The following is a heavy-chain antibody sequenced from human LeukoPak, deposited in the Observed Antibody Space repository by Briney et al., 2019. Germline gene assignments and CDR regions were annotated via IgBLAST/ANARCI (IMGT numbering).Heavy chain of an antibody. V-gene: IGHV1-69*04. J-gene: IGHJ6*02. CDR2: ILPIFDMA. Sequence: GASVKVSCKASGGTFSTYAITWVRQAPGQGLEWMGRILPIFDMANYAQKFPGRVTIPADKSTRTAYMELSSLRSDDTAVYYCARDGGWLRTQNHYYYHGMDVWGQGTTVTVSS. CDR1: GGTFSTYA. D-gene: IGHD5-12*01. CDR3: ARDGGWLRTQNHYYYHGMDV.